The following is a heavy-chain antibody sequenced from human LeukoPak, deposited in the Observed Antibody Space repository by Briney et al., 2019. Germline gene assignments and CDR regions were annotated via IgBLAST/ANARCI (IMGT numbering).Heavy chain of an antibody. D-gene: IGHD6-13*01. CDR1: GGSISSYY. J-gene: IGHJ4*02. Sequence: SETLSLTCTVSGGSISSYYRSWIRQPPGKGLEWIGYIYYSGSTNYSPSLKSRVTILLDTSKNQFSLKLSSVTAADTAVYYCARSYTSRFFDSWGQGTLVTVSS. CDR3: ARSYTSRFFDS. V-gene: IGHV4-59*08. CDR2: IYYSGST.